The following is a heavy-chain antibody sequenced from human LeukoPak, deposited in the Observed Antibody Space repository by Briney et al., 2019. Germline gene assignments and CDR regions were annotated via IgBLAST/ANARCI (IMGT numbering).Heavy chain of an antibody. J-gene: IGHJ4*02. CDR3: AKIGSMVQGIITD. Sequence: GGSLRLSCAASGFTFSSYAMSWIRQAPGKGLEWVSAISASGGTTYYADSVKGRITISRDNSKNTLYLQMNSLRAEDTAVYYCAKIGSMVQGIITDWGQGTLVTVSS. CDR2: ISASGGTT. V-gene: IGHV3-23*01. D-gene: IGHD3-10*01. CDR1: GFTFSSYA.